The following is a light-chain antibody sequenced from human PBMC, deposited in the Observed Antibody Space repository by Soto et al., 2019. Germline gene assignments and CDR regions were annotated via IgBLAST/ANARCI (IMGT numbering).Light chain of an antibody. Sequence: EIVLTQSPGTLSLSPGERAILSXRASQSVSTFLAWFQQKPGXPPRLLXXHASNRTNGIPARFSGSGSVTDFTLTISSLEPEDFAGYYCQQRGDWPPITFGQGT. CDR1: QSVSTF. V-gene: IGKV3-11*01. CDR2: HAS. J-gene: IGKJ5*01. CDR3: QQRGDWPPIT.